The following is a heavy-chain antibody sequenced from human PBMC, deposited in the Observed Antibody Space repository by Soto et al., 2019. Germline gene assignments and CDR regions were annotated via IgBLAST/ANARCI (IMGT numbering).Heavy chain of an antibody. CDR2: LYSSGNT. CDR3: ARGPYSSGWYAVDY. V-gene: IGHV4-4*07. J-gene: IGHJ4*02. Sequence: PSETLSLTCTVSGASISAYAWSWIRQPAGKGLEWIGRLYSSGNTNYNPSFKSRLTMSADTSKNQFSLKLSSVTAADTAVYYCARGPYSSGWYAVDYWGQGTLVTVSS. CDR1: GASISAYA. D-gene: IGHD6-19*01.